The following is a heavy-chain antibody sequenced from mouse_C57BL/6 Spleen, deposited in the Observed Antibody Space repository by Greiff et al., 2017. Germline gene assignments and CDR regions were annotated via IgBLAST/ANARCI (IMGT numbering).Heavy chain of an antibody. CDR1: GFTFSDYG. V-gene: IGHV5-17*01. CDR2: ISSGSSTI. D-gene: IGHD4-1*01. CDR3: ARGGLGRGYAMDY. J-gene: IGHJ4*01. Sequence: EVKLVESGGGLVKPGGSLKLSCAASGFTFSDYGMHWVRQAPEKGLEWVAYISSGSSTIYYADTVKGRFTISRDNAKNTLFLQMTSLRSEDTAMYYCARGGLGRGYAMDYWGQGTSVTVSS.